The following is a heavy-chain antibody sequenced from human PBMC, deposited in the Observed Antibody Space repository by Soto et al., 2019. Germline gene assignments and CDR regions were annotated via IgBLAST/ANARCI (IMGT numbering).Heavy chain of an antibody. J-gene: IGHJ6*03. V-gene: IGHV3-23*01. CDR2: ISGSGGST. CDR3: AKDKTLAGRRGYYYYMDV. D-gene: IGHD6-13*01. CDR1: GFTFSSYA. Sequence: GGSLRLSCAASGFTFSSYAMSWVRQAPGKGLEWVSAISGSGGSTYYADSVKGRFTISRDNSKNTLYLQMNSLRAEDTAVYYCAKDKTLAGRRGYYYYMDVWGKGTTVTVSS.